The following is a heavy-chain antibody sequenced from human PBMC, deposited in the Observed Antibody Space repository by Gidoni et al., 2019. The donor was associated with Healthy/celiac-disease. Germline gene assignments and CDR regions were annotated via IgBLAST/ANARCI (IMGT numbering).Heavy chain of an antibody. CDR1: GFTFSSYA. D-gene: IGHD6-6*01. V-gene: IGHV3-23*01. J-gene: IGHJ6*02. CDR3: AKDDDGEYSRYSVYGMDV. Sequence: EVQLLESGGGLVQPGGSLRLPCAASGFTFSSYAMSWVRQAPGKGLEWVSAISGSGGSTYYADSVKGRFTISRDNSKNTLYLQMNSLRAEDTAVYYCAKDDDGEYSRYSVYGMDVWGQGTTVTVSS. CDR2: ISGSGGST.